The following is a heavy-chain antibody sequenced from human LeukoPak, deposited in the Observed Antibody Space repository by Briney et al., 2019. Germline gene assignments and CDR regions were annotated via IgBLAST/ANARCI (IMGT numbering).Heavy chain of an antibody. CDR3: ARVRSAFDI. CDR2: INHSGST. D-gene: IGHD3-3*01. Sequence: PSETLSLTCAVYGVSFSGYYWSWIRQPPGKGLEWIGEINHSGSTNYNPSLKSRVTISEDTSKNQFSLKLSSVTAADTAVYYCARVRSAFDIWGQGTMVTVSS. V-gene: IGHV4-34*01. J-gene: IGHJ3*02. CDR1: GVSFSGYY.